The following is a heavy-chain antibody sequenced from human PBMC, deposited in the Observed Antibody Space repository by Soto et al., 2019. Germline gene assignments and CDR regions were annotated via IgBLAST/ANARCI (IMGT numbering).Heavy chain of an antibody. CDR2: IDPGDSYT. V-gene: IGHV5-10-1*01. Sequence: GKGLEWMGRIDPGDSYTNYSPSFQGHVTISADKSISTAYLQWSSLKASDTAMYYCARHRDDSSGSDYYYYGMDVWGQGTTVTVSS. J-gene: IGHJ6*02. CDR3: ARHRDDSSGSDYYYYGMDV. D-gene: IGHD3-22*01.